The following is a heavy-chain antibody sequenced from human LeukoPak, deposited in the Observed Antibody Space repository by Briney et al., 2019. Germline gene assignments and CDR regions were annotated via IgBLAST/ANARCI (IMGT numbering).Heavy chain of an antibody. D-gene: IGHD2-15*01. Sequence: GGSLRLSCAASGFTFSSYEMNWVRQAPGKGLEWVSYISSSGSTICYADSVKGRFTISRDNAKNSLYLQMNSLRAEDTAVYYCARAYCSGGSCYFRWFDPWGQGTLVTVSS. CDR3: ARAYCSGGSCYFRWFDP. CDR2: ISSSGSTI. J-gene: IGHJ5*02. CDR1: GFTFSSYE. V-gene: IGHV3-48*03.